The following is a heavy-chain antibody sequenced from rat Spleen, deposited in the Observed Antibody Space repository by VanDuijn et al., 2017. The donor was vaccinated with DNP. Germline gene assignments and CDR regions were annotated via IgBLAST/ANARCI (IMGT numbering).Heavy chain of an antibody. D-gene: IGHD1-11*01. CDR1: GFIFNDFW. V-gene: IGHV4-2*01. CDR2: VNKDSSRI. CDR3: ARGLNYGGYIYSWYFDF. Sequence: EVKLVESGGGLVQPGRSLKLSCAASGFIFNDFWMGWVRQAPGKGLEWIGEVNKDSSRINYSPSLKEKFTISRDNAQNTLYLQLNSVTTEDTATYYCARGLNYGGYIYSWYFDFWGPGTMVTVSS. J-gene: IGHJ1*01.